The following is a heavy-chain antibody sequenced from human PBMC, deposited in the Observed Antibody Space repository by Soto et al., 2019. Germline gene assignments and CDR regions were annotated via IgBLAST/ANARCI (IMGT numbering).Heavy chain of an antibody. D-gene: IGHD5-18*01. CDR3: TTPLRDTAMAPFYYYGMDV. V-gene: IGHV3-15*01. CDR1: GFTSSNAW. CDR2: IKSKTDGGTT. Sequence: PGGSLRLSCAASGFTSSNAWMSWVRQAPGKGLEWVGRIKSKTDGGTTDYAAPVKGRFTISRDDSKNTLYLQMNSLKTEDTAVYYCTTPLRDTAMAPFYYYGMDVWGQGTTVTVSS. J-gene: IGHJ6*02.